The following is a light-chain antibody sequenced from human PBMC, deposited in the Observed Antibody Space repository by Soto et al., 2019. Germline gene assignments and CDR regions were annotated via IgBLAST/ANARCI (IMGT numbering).Light chain of an antibody. CDR3: QQHDILPIT. V-gene: IGKV3-20*01. Sequence: EIVLTQFPGTLSLSPGERATLSCRASQSVSSYLAWYQQKPGQAPRLLIYDASNRATGIPDRFSGAGSGTDFTLTISRLEPEDFALYYCQQHDILPITFGQGTRLEIK. J-gene: IGKJ5*01. CDR1: QSVSSY. CDR2: DAS.